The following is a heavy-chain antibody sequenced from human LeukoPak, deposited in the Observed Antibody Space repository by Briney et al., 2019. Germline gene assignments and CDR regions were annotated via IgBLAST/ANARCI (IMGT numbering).Heavy chain of an antibody. CDR3: ASFLRAAAGTSPFDY. CDR1: GFTFSSYW. Sequence: GGSLRLSCAASGFTFSSYWMSWVRQAPGKGLEWVANIKQDGSEKYYVDSVKGRFTISRDNAKNSLYLQMNSLRAEDTAVYYCASFLRAAAGTSPFDYWGQGTLVTVSS. J-gene: IGHJ4*02. CDR2: IKQDGSEK. D-gene: IGHD6-13*01. V-gene: IGHV3-7*01.